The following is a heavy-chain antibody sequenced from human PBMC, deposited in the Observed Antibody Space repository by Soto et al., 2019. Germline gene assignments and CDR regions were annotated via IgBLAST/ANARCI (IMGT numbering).Heavy chain of an antibody. J-gene: IGHJ4*02. CDR1: GGSISSGVYY. Sequence: QVQLQESGPGLVKPSQTLSLTCTVSGGSISSGVYYWNWIRQHPGKGLEWIGYFYNSGNTYYNPSLQSRVSISVDTSNNQCSLKLTSVTAADTAVYYCARTSGMVGSGDQSLDYWGQGTLVIVSS. V-gene: IGHV4-31*03. CDR2: FYNSGNT. D-gene: IGHD3-10*01. CDR3: ARTSGMVGSGDQSLDY.